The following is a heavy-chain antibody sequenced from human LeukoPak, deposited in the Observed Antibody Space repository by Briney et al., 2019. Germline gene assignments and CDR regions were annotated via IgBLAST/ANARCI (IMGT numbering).Heavy chain of an antibody. D-gene: IGHD3-22*01. CDR1: GFTFSSYW. CDR3: ARDNGYFSVDY. CDR2: IKQDESEK. J-gene: IGHJ4*02. V-gene: IGHV3-7*01. Sequence: GGSLRLSCAASGFTFSSYWTNWARQAPGKGLEWVANIKQDESEKYYGDSVKGRFTISRDNAQNSLYLQMNSLRAEDTAVYYCARDNGYFSVDYWGQGTLVTVSS.